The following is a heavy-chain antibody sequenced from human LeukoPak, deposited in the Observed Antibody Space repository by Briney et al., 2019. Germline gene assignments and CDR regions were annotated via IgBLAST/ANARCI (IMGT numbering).Heavy chain of an antibody. J-gene: IGHJ5*02. CDR1: GGSFSDCY. Sequence: SETLSLTCAVYGGSFSDCYWSWIRQPPGKGLEWVGEINHSGSTNYNPPLKSRVKMSVDTSKNQFSLKLTSVTAADTAVYYCARVPPPGATAFGVVDHWGQGTLVTVSS. D-gene: IGHD3-3*01. CDR3: ARVPPPGATAFGVVDH. CDR2: INHSGST. V-gene: IGHV4-34*01.